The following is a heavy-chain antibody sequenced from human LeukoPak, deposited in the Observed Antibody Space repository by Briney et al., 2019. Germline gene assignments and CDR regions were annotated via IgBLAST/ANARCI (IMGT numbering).Heavy chain of an antibody. Sequence: SETLSLTCAVYGGSFSGYYWSWIRQPPGKGLEWIGEINHSGGTNYNPSLKSRVTISVDTSKNQFSLKLSSVTAADTAVYYCARGLQLKRGYSYGYGGYDYWGQGTLVTVSS. D-gene: IGHD5-18*01. CDR1: GGSFSGYY. J-gene: IGHJ4*02. V-gene: IGHV4-34*01. CDR2: INHSGGT. CDR3: ARGLQLKRGYSYGYGGYDY.